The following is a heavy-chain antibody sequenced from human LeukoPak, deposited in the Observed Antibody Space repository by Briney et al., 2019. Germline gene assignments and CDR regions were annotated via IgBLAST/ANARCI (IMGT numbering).Heavy chain of an antibody. Sequence: SQTLPLTCAVSGGSISSGGYSWSWIRQPPGKGLEWIGYIYHSGSTYYNPSLKSRVTISVDRSKNQFSLKLSSVTAADTAVYYCARATYYYDSSGYYSLWAFDIWGQGTMVTVSS. CDR3: ARATYYYDSSGYYSLWAFDI. J-gene: IGHJ3*02. D-gene: IGHD3-22*01. CDR2: IYHSGST. V-gene: IGHV4-30-2*01. CDR1: GGSISSGGYS.